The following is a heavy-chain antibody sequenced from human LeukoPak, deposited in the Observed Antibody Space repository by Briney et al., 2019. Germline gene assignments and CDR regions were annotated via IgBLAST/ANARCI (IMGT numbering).Heavy chain of an antibody. J-gene: IGHJ4*02. CDR1: GYTFTSYY. V-gene: IGHV1-46*01. CDR3: ASEFDNSSQRTSVGYYFDY. D-gene: IGHD6-13*01. CDR2: INPSGGST. Sequence: ASVKVSCKASGYTFTSYYMHWVRQVPGQGLEWMGIINPSGGSTSYAQKFQGRVTMTRDMSTSTVYMELSSLRSEDTAVYYCASEFDNSSQRTSVGYYFDYWGQGTLVTVSS.